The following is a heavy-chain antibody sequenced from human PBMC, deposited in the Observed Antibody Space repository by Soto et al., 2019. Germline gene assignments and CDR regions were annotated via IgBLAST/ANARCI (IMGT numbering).Heavy chain of an antibody. J-gene: IGHJ6*02. CDR2: ISAYNGNT. Sequence: ASVKASFKASGYTFNSYALRWVRHAPGQGREWFGWISAYNGNTNYAQKLQGRVTMTTDTSTSTAYMELRSLRSDDTAVYYCARGYKEAYDFRRGSYYYGMDVWGQGTTVTVS. CDR3: ARGYKEAYDFRRGSYYYGMDV. D-gene: IGHD3-3*01. CDR1: GYTFNSYA. V-gene: IGHV1-18*01.